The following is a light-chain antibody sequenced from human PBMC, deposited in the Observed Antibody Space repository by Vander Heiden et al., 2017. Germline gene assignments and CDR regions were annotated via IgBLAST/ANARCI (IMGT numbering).Light chain of an antibody. Sequence: DIQLTQSPSFLSASVGDRVTITCRASQDISNQLAWYQQKPGKAPKVLLYDASTLQSGVPARFSGSGSGTEFALTINSLQPEDFASYSCQQFKSYPLTFGPGTKVDIK. CDR1: QDISNQ. CDR2: DAS. CDR3: QQFKSYPLT. V-gene: IGKV1-9*01. J-gene: IGKJ3*01.